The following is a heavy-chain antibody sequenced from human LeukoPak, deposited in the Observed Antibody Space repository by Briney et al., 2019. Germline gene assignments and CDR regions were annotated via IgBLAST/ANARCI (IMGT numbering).Heavy chain of an antibody. CDR3: AKVTTDCSSTSCFLPYAFDF. CDR2: ISGSSGST. Sequence: GGSLRLSCAASGFTFSSYPMSWVRQAPGKGLEWVSAISGSSGSTYYADSVKGRFAISRDNSRNMVFLLMNTLRAEDTAIYYCAKVTTDCSSTSCFLPYAFDFWGQGTMVAVSS. D-gene: IGHD2-2*01. J-gene: IGHJ3*01. V-gene: IGHV3-23*01. CDR1: GFTFSSYP.